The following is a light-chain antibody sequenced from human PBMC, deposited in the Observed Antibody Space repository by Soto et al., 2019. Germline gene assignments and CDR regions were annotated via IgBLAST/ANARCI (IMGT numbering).Light chain of an antibody. J-gene: IGKJ4*01. CDR1: QSIGAS. CDR3: QQYNSSPLT. V-gene: IGKV1-5*03. Sequence: DLQMTQSPSTLYASVGDRVTITCRASQSIGASLAWFQQKPGKAPNLLIYKASSLESGVPSRFSGSGSGTEFTLTISTLQPDDFAIYYCQQYNSSPLTFGGGTKVEIK. CDR2: KAS.